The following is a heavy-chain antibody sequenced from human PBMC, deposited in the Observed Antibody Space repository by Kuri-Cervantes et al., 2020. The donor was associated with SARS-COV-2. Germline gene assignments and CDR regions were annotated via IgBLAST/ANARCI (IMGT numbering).Heavy chain of an antibody. J-gene: IGHJ4*02. V-gene: IGHV3-30*18. D-gene: IGHD5-18*01. CDR1: GFTFSSYG. CDR2: ISYDGSNK. Sequence: GGSLRLSCVASGFTFSSYGMHWVRQAPGKGLEWVVVISYDGSNKYYADSVKGRFTISRDNSKNTLYLQMNSLRAEDTAVYYCAKEYSYGLLTLDYWGQGTLVTVSS. CDR3: AKEYSYGLLTLDY.